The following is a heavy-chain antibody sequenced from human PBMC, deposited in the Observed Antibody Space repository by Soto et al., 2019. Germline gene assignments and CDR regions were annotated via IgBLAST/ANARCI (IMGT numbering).Heavy chain of an antibody. Sequence: ASVKVSCKASGGTFSSYAISWVRQAPGQGLEWMGGFIPIFGTANYGQKFQGRVTITADESTRTAYMELSSLRSEDTAVYYCASGYDFCSGYYSARDNWFDPWGQGTLVTVSS. CDR3: ASGYDFCSGYYSARDNWFDP. D-gene: IGHD3-3*01. CDR1: GGTFSSYA. CDR2: FIPIFGTA. J-gene: IGHJ5*02. V-gene: IGHV1-69*13.